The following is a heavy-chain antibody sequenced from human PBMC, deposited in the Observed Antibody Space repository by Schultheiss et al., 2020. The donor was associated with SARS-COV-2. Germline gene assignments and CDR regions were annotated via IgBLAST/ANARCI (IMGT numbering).Heavy chain of an antibody. D-gene: IGHD3-10*01. CDR2: VSYSGST. Sequence: SETLSLTCTVSGGSISSSNWWSWVRQPPGKGLEWIGYVSYSGSTYYSPSLKSRVTISADRSKNQFSLNLTSVTAADTAVYYCARSGGCLWGQGTLVTVSS. V-gene: IGHV4-4*02. J-gene: IGHJ4*02. CDR3: ARSGGCL. CDR1: GGSISSSNW.